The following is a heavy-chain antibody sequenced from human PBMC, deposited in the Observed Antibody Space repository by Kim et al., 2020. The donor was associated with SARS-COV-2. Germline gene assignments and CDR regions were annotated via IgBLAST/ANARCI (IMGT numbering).Heavy chain of an antibody. D-gene: IGHD6-13*01. V-gene: IGHV4-34*01. CDR3: ASLDPGIAAADVDY. J-gene: IGHJ4*02. Sequence: NPPLTSRVTISVATSKNQFSLKLSSVTAADTAVYYYASLDPGIAAADVDYWGQGTLVTVSS.